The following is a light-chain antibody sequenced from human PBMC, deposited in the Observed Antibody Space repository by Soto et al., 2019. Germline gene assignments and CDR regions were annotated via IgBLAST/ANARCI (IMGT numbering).Light chain of an antibody. V-gene: IGKV3-15*01. CDR3: QQYNNWPLT. J-gene: IGKJ4*01. CDR1: QSINNN. Sequence: EIVMTQSPATLSVSPGERATLSCRASQSINNNLAWYQQKPGQGPRLLIYGASSRATGIPARFSGSGSGTGFTLTISSLQSEDFAIYYCQQYNNWPLTFGGGTKAEIK. CDR2: GAS.